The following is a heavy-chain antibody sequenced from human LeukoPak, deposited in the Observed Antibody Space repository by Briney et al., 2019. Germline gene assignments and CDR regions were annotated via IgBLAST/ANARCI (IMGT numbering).Heavy chain of an antibody. J-gene: IGHJ4*02. CDR2: ISSNGKTI. V-gene: IGHV3-48*02. Sequence: GGSLRLSCATSGFTFSSYNMNWVRQAPGKGLEWVSFISSNGKTIHYADSVKGRFTISRDNAKNSLYLQMDSLRDDDTAVYHCARDRTIRGPGYFDYWGQGTLVTVSS. CDR1: GFTFSSYN. D-gene: IGHD3-3*01. CDR3: ARDRTIRGPGYFDY.